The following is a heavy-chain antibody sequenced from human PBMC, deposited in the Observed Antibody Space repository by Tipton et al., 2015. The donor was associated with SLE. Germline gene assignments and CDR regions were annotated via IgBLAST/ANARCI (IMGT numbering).Heavy chain of an antibody. V-gene: IGHV4-34*01. CDR2: INHSGST. CDR3: ARAGVWFRELSNIGLRYFDL. D-gene: IGHD3-10*01. CDR1: GGSFSGYY. Sequence: TLSLTCAVYGGSFSGYYWSWIRQPPGKGLEWIGEINHSGSTNYNPSLKSRVTISVDTSKNQFSLKLSSVTAADTAAYYCARAGVWFRELSNIGLRYFDLWGRGTLVTVSS. J-gene: IGHJ2*01.